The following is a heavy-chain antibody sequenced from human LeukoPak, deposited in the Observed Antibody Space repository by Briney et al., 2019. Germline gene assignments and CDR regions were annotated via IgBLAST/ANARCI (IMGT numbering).Heavy chain of an antibody. CDR1: GGSISSSSYY. J-gene: IGHJ6*03. V-gene: IGHV4-39*07. CDR2: IYYSGSI. D-gene: IGHD2-15*01. Sequence: SETLSLTCTVSGGSISSSSYYWGWIRQPPGKGLEWIGSIYYSGSIYYNPSLKSRVTISVDTSKNQFSLKLSSVTAADTAVYYCARAHKGYCSGGSCPQNYYYYMDVWGKGTTVTISS. CDR3: ARAHKGYCSGGSCPQNYYYYMDV.